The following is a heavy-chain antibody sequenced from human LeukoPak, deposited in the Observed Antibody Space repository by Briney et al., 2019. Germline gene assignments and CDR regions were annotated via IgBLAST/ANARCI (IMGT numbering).Heavy chain of an antibody. CDR1: GGSISSGSYY. CDR2: IYTSGST. CDR3: ARERGWELRKAFDI. J-gene: IGHJ3*02. D-gene: IGHD1-26*01. V-gene: IGHV4-61*02. Sequence: SSETLSLTCTVSGGSISSGSYYWSWIRQPAGKGLEWIGRIYTSGSTNYNPSLKSRVTMSVDTSKNQFSLKLSSVTAADTAVYYCARERGWELRKAFDIWGQGTMVTVSS.